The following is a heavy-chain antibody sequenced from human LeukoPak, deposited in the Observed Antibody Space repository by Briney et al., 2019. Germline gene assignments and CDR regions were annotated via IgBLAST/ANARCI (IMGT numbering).Heavy chain of an antibody. Sequence: GGSLRLSCAASGFTLRSHAMSWVRQAPGKGLEWVSAISGSGGSTDYVDSVKGRFTISRNNSKNTLYLQMNSLRADDTAVYYCAKQMSTVTFTPFDYWGQGTLVTVSS. CDR3: AKQMSTVTFTPFDY. CDR1: GFTLRSHA. CDR2: ISGSGGST. D-gene: IGHD3-16*01. V-gene: IGHV3-23*01. J-gene: IGHJ4*02.